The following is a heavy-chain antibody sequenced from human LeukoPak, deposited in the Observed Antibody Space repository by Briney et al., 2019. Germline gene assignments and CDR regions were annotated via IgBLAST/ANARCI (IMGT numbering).Heavy chain of an antibody. D-gene: IGHD2-15*01. CDR3: TRSAYCTGGTCYSKTFDY. V-gene: IGHV3-30*02. Sequence: GGSLRLSCAASGFNFRNYAMHWVRQAPGKEPEWVALIRFDGSHEYYADSVKGRFTISRDNSRDTLSLQMSSLRAEDTAVYYCTRSAYCTGGTCYSKTFDYWGQGTLVTVSS. CDR2: IRFDGSHE. CDR1: GFNFRNYA. J-gene: IGHJ4*02.